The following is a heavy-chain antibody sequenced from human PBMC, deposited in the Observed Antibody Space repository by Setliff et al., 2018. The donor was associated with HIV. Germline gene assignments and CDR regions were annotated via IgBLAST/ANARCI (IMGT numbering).Heavy chain of an antibody. CDR2: ITSSSNYI. CDR3: ARDRRRYDIVTLHYMDV. CDR1: GFTFSDYS. D-gene: IGHD3-9*01. J-gene: IGHJ6*03. V-gene: IGHV3-21*01. Sequence: GGSLRLSCAASGFTFSDYSMNWVRQAPGKGLEWVSSITSSSNYIYYADSVKGRFTISRDNAKNSLYLQMNNLRAEDTAIYYCARDRRRYDIVTLHYMDVWGKGTTVT.